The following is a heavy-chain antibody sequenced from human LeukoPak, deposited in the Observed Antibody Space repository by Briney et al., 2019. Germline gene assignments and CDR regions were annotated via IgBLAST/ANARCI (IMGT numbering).Heavy chain of an antibody. Sequence: TGGSLRLSCAASGFTFSSYWMHWVRQAPGKGLVWVSRIYSDGSSTNYADSVKGRLTISRDNAKNTLYLQMNSLRAEDTAVYYCARDRSSLGLWFGELRNWGQGTLVTVSS. J-gene: IGHJ4*02. V-gene: IGHV3-74*01. CDR3: ARDRSSLGLWFGELRN. CDR2: IYSDGSST. D-gene: IGHD3-10*01. CDR1: GFTFSSYW.